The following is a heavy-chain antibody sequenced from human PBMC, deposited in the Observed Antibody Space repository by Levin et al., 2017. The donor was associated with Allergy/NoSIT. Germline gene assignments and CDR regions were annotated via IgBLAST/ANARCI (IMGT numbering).Heavy chain of an antibody. J-gene: IGHJ6*02. D-gene: IGHD3-3*01. CDR2: INPNSGGT. CDR1: GYTFTGYY. CDR3: ARDLDPYYDFWSGELGDYYGMDV. V-gene: IGHV1-2*06. Sequence: PGASVKVSCKASGYTFTGYYMHWVRQAPGQGLEWMGRINPNSGGTNYAQKFQGRVTMTRDTSISTAYMELSRLRSDDTAVYYCARDLDPYYDFWSGELGDYYGMDVWGQGTTVTVSS.